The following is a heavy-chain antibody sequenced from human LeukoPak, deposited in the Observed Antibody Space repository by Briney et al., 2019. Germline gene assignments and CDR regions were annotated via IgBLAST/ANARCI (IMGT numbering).Heavy chain of an antibody. Sequence: SETLSLTCTVSGGSISSSSYYWSWIRQPPGKGLEWIGEINHSGSTNYNPSLKSRVTISVDTSKNQFSLKLSSVTAADTAVYYCARGWYYYDSSGYGLAFDTWGQGTMVTVSS. CDR2: INHSGST. CDR3: ARGWYYYDSSGYGLAFDT. J-gene: IGHJ3*02. D-gene: IGHD3-22*01. CDR1: GGSISSSSYY. V-gene: IGHV4-39*07.